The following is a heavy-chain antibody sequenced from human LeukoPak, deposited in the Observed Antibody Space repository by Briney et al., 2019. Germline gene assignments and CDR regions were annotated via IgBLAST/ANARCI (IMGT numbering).Heavy chain of an antibody. D-gene: IGHD3-9*01. CDR1: GYTFTSYD. CDR3: ARRTARYFDGLGMDV. Sequence: GASVKVSCKASGYTFTSYDINWVRQATGQGLEWMGWMNPNSGNTGYAQKFQCRVTMTTNTSISTAYMELSSLRSEDTAVYYCARRTARYFDGLGMDVWGQGTTVTVSS. V-gene: IGHV1-8*01. CDR2: MNPNSGNT. J-gene: IGHJ6*02.